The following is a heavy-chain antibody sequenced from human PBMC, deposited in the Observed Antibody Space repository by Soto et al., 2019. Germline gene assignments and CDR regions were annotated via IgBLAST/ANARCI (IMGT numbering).Heavy chain of an antibody. D-gene: IGHD2-2*01. J-gene: IGHJ5*02. CDR1: GGSISSSSYY. V-gene: IGHV4-39*01. Sequence: QLQLQESGPGLVKPSETLSLTCTVSGGSISSSSYYWGWIRQPPGKGREWFGRIYYSGSTYYHPSLQSRVTISVDTSKNQFSLRLSSVTAADTAVYYCARSLIVVVPADKSSWSDPWGQGTLVTVSS. CDR3: ARSLIVVVPADKSSWSDP. CDR2: IYYSGST.